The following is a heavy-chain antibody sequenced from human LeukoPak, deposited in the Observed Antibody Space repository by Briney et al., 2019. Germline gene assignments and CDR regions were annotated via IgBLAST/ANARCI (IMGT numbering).Heavy chain of an antibody. J-gene: IGHJ4*02. Sequence: GGSLRLSCAASGFTFSSDAMTWVRQAPGKGLEWVSSIDGSGGFTYYADSVKGRFTISRDNSKNTLYLQMNSLRAEDTAVYYCAKSDDYGDFTSDYWGQGTLVTVSS. CDR3: AKSDDYGDFTSDY. CDR1: GFTFSSDA. CDR2: IDGSGGFT. D-gene: IGHD4-17*01. V-gene: IGHV3-23*01.